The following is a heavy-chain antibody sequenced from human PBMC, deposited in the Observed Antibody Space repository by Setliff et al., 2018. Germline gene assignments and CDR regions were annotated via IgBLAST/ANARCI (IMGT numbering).Heavy chain of an antibody. CDR3: ARMGTDYIMTRVNSYQYYFYMDV. V-gene: IGHV4-39*01. Sequence: SETLSLTCSVSGGSIRGSSYFWGWIRQPPGEGLEWIGNINDSGSTYYNPSLKSRVTISVDRSKNQVFLRMTSVTAADTSFNYCARMGTDYIMTRVNSYQYYFYMDVWGKGTTVTVSS. CDR2: INDSGST. CDR1: GGSIRGSSYF. D-gene: IGHD5-18*01. J-gene: IGHJ6*03.